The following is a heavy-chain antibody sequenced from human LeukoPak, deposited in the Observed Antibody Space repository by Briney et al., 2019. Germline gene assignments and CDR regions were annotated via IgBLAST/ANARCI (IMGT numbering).Heavy chain of an antibody. CDR1: GGTFSSYA. CDR3: ARDIVVVPFYYYYMDV. Sequence: SVKVSCKASGGTFSSYAISWVRQAPGQGLEWMGGIIPIFGTANYAQKFQGRVTITADESTSTAYMELSSLRSEDTAVYYCARDIVVVPFYYYYMDVWGKGTTVTVSS. V-gene: IGHV1-69*13. D-gene: IGHD2-2*01. J-gene: IGHJ6*03. CDR2: IIPIFGTA.